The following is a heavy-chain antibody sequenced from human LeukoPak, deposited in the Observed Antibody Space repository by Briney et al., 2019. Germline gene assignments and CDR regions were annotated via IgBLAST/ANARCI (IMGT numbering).Heavy chain of an antibody. CDR3: ARGRRDILRARGWFDP. Sequence: SETLSLTCAVYGGSFSGYYWSWIRQPPGKGLEWIGEINHSGSTNYNPSLNSRVTISVDTSKNQFSLKLSSVTAADTAVYYCARGRRDILRARGWFDPWGQGTLVTVSS. J-gene: IGHJ5*02. V-gene: IGHV4-34*01. CDR2: INHSGST. CDR1: GGSFSGYY. D-gene: IGHD3-9*01.